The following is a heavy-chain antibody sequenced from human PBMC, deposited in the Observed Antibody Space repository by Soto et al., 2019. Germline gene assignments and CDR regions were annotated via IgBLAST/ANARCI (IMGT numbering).Heavy chain of an antibody. V-gene: IGHV3-21*01. CDR3: ATTVTTGGAFDI. Sequence: GSLRLSCAASGFTFSSYSMDWVRQAPGKGLEWVSSISSSSSYIYYADSVKGRFTISRDNAKNSLYLQMNSLRAEDTAVYYCATTVTTGGAFDIWSQGTMVTVSS. J-gene: IGHJ3*02. CDR2: ISSSSSYI. D-gene: IGHD4-17*01. CDR1: GFTFSSYS.